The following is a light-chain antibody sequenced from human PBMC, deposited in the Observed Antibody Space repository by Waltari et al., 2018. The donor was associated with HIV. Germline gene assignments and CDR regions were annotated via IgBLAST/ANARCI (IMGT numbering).Light chain of an antibody. CDR1: SRDVGGYNS. CDR3: SSYAGSNNFV. Sequence: QSALTQAPSASGSPGQSVTISCTGTSRDVGGYNSVSWYQQHPGKAPKLMSYEVSKRPSGVPDRFSGSKSGNTASLTVSGLQAEDEADYYCSSYAGSNNFVFGTGTKVTVL. CDR2: EVS. J-gene: IGLJ1*01. V-gene: IGLV2-8*01.